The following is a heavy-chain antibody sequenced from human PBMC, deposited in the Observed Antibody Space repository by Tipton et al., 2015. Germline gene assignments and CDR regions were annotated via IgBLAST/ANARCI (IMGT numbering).Heavy chain of an antibody. D-gene: IGHD6-13*01. CDR2: TYYRSKWYN. CDR3: ARRASGGYDFDY. CDR1: GDSVSSNSAT. J-gene: IGHJ4*02. Sequence: GLVKPSQSLSLTCGISGDSVSSNSATWNWFRRSPSRGLEWLGRTYYRSKWYNDYAVSVKSRITINPDTSKNQFSLRLNSVTPEAMAVYYCARRASGGYDFDYWGQGTLVTVSS. V-gene: IGHV6-1*01.